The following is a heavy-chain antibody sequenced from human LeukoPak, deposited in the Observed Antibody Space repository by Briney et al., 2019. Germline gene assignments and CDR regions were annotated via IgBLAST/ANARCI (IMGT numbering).Heavy chain of an antibody. CDR2: LSHNGVDK. CDR1: EFTFNNYP. J-gene: IGHJ4*02. V-gene: IGHV3-30*04. CDR3: ARWDYYDSRTYRFYFEY. D-gene: IGHD3-10*01. Sequence: GGSLRLSCAASEFTFNNYPMHWVRQAPGKGLEWVTLLSHNGVDKYYADSVKGRFTVSRDNSKNTLFLQMNSLRAEDTAVYFCARWDYYDSRTYRFYFEYWGQGTLVTVSS.